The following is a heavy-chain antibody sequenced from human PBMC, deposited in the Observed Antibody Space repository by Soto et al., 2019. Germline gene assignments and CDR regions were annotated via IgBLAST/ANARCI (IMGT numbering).Heavy chain of an antibody. CDR1: GDSISSSVW. Sequence: SETLSLTCAVSGDSISSSVWWTWVRQPPGKGLEWIGEVFHTGDTYFNPSLRSRVAMSVDKSTNEFSLKVTSVTAADTAVYYCARDLSGYYYGMDVWGQGTTVTVSS. CDR2: VFHTGDT. J-gene: IGHJ6*02. CDR3: ARDLSGYYYGMDV. V-gene: IGHV4-4*02.